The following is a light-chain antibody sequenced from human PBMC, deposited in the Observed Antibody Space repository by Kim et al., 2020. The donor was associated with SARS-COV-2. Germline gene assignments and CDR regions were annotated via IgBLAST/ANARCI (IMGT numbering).Light chain of an antibody. V-gene: IGKV3-15*01. CDR1: QSVGSN. J-gene: IGKJ2*01. Sequence: EIVIPQSPATLSVSPGERATLSCRTSQSVGSNLAWYQQNPGQTPRLLIYGASTRATGIPARFSGSGSGTDFTLTITSLQSEDSAVYYCQQYDSWPPNFGQGTKLEI. CDR2: GAS. CDR3: QQYDSWPPN.